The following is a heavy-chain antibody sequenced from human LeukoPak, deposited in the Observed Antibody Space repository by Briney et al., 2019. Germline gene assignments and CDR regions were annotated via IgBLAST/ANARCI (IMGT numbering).Heavy chain of an antibody. V-gene: IGHV1-2*02. CDR2: INPNSGGT. J-gene: IGHJ4*02. D-gene: IGHD4-17*01. CDR3: AGNNGDFWFDY. CDR1: GYTFTVYY. Sequence: ASVKVSYKASGYTFTVYYMHWVRQAPGQGLEWMGWINPNSGGTNYAQKFQGRVTMTRDTSISTAYMELTRLRSDDTAVYYCAGNNGDFWFDYWGQGTLVTVS.